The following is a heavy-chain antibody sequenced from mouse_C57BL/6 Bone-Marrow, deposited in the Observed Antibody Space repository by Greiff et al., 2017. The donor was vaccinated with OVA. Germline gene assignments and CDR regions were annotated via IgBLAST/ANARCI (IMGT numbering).Heavy chain of an antibody. CDR1: GYTFTSYW. Sequence: QVQLKQSGAELVKPGASVKLSCKASGYTFTSYWMHWVKQRPGQGLEWIGMIHPNSGSTNYNEKFKSKATLTVDKSSSTAYMQLSSLTSEDSAVDYCARNYYGYDYFDYWGQGTTLTVSS. CDR3: ARNYYGYDYFDY. V-gene: IGHV1-64*01. CDR2: IHPNSGST. J-gene: IGHJ2*01. D-gene: IGHD2-2*01.